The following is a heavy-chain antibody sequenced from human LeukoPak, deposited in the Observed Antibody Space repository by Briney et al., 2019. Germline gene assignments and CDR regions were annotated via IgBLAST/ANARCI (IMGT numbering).Heavy chain of an antibody. Sequence: PSETRSLTCTVSGGSISSYYWSWIRQPPGKGLEWIGYIYYSGSTYYNPSLKSRVTISVDTSKNQFSLKLSSVTAADTAVYYCARTRRGVIDYWGQGTLVTVSS. CDR3: ARTRRGVIDY. D-gene: IGHD1/OR15-1a*01. CDR2: IYYSGST. CDR1: GGSISSYY. V-gene: IGHV4-59*06. J-gene: IGHJ4*02.